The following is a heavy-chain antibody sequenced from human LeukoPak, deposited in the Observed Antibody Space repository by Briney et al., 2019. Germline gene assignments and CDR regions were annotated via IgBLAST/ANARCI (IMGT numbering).Heavy chain of an antibody. J-gene: IGHJ4*02. CDR3: ARKARGYSYGTFDY. Sequence: SETLSLTRTVSGGSISSYYWSWIRQPPGKGLEWIGYIYYSGSTNYNPSLKSRVTISVDTSKNQFSLKLSSVTAADTAVYYCARKARGYSYGTFDYWGQGTLVTVSS. D-gene: IGHD5-18*01. V-gene: IGHV4-59*01. CDR2: IYYSGST. CDR1: GGSISSYY.